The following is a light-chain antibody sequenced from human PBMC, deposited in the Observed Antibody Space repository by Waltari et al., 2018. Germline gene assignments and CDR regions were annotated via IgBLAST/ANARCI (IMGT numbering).Light chain of an antibody. J-gene: IGLJ1*01. Sequence: QSALTQPASVSGSPGPSPTISCAGTDSDAGAYAFVSWYQQHPGKAPHLIIYEVSNRPSGISNRFSASKSGNTASLTISGLQAEDEADYYCSSYTTSSAPGVFGTGTRVTVL. V-gene: IGLV2-14*01. CDR2: EVS. CDR3: SSYTTSSAPGV. CDR1: DSDAGAYAF.